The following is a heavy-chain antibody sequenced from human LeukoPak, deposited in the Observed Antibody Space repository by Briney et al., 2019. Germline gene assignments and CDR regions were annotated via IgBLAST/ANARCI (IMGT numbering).Heavy chain of an antibody. CDR2: IYWDNDK. CDR1: GFSLSTSGVG. Sequence: ESGPTLVNPTQTLTLACTFSGFSLSTSGVGVGWIRQPPGKALEWLALIYWDNDKRYSPSLKSRLTITKGTSKNQVVLTMTNMDPVDTATYYCAHRGGNFQLDYWGQGTLVTVSS. D-gene: IGHD1-7*01. V-gene: IGHV2-5*02. CDR3: AHRGGNFQLDY. J-gene: IGHJ4*02.